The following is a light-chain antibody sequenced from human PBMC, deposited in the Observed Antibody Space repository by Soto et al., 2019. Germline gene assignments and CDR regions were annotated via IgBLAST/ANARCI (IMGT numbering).Light chain of an antibody. J-gene: IGKJ1*01. CDR2: GAS. V-gene: IGKV3-20*01. CDR3: QQYVGLPPT. CDR1: HSVSSSH. Sequence: EIVLTQSPYTLSFSPGETATLPCGASHSVSSSHIAWYQQKPGQSPRLLIDGASSRASGIPDRFSGSGSGTDFTLTISRLEPEDFAVYYCQQYVGLPPTFGQGTKVDIK.